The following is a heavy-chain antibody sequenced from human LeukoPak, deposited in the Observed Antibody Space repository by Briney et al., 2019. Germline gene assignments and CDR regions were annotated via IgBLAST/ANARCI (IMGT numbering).Heavy chain of an antibody. Sequence: GGSLRLSCAASGFIFTNFGIHWVRQAPGKGLEWVAYIRNDRTKDGCNECYADSVKGRFTISRDNSKNTVYLQMNSLRLEDTAIYYCAKGDGWGHGTLVTVSS. CDR2: IRNDRTKDGCNE. D-gene: IGHD2-21*01. J-gene: IGHJ4*01. CDR1: GFIFTNFG. V-gene: IGHV3-30*02. CDR3: AKGDG.